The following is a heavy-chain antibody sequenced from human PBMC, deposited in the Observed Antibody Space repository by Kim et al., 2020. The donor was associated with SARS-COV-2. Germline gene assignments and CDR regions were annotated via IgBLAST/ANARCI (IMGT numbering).Heavy chain of an antibody. CDR3: ARESREEYSSLAANHDAFDI. V-gene: IGHV1-46*01. CDR2: INPSGGST. CDR1: GYTFTSYY. D-gene: IGHD6-6*01. J-gene: IGHJ3*02. Sequence: ASVKVSCKASGYTFTSYYMHWVRQAPGQGLEWMGIINPSGGSTSYAQKFQGRVTMTRDTSTSTVYMELSSLRSEDTAVYYCARESREEYSSLAANHDAFDIWGQGTMVTVSS.